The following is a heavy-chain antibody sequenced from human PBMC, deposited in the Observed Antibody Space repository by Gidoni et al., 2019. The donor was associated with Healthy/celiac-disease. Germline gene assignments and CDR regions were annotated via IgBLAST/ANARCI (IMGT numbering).Heavy chain of an antibody. CDR2: IWYDGSNK. D-gene: IGHD5-12*01. V-gene: IGHV3-33*01. CDR3: ARKMASHYYYGMDV. Sequence: QVQLVESGGGVVQPGRSLRLSCAASGFTFSSYGMHWVRQAPGKGLEWVAVIWYDGSNKYYADSVKGRFTISRDNSKNTLYLQMNSLRAEDTAVYYCARKMASHYYYGMDVWGQGTTVTVSS. CDR1: GFTFSSYG. J-gene: IGHJ6*02.